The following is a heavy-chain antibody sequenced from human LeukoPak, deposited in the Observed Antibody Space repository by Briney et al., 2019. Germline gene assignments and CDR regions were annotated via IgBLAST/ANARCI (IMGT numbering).Heavy chain of an antibody. CDR3: AGRGGDTAMVNNWFDP. CDR2: INPNSGGT. Sequence: ASVKVSCKASGYTFTGYYMHWVRQAPGQGLEWMGRINPNSGGTNYAQKFQGRVTMTRDTSISTAYMELSRLRSDDTAVYYCAGRGGDTAMVNNWFDPWGQGTLVTVSS. D-gene: IGHD5-18*01. CDR1: GYTFTGYY. J-gene: IGHJ5*02. V-gene: IGHV1-2*06.